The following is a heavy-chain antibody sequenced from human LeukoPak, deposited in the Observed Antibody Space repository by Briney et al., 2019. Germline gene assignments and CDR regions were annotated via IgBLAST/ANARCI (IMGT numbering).Heavy chain of an antibody. D-gene: IGHD1-26*01. CDR2: INAGNGNT. J-gene: IGHJ3*02. Sequence: ASVKVSCKASGYTFTSYAMHWVRQAPGQRLEWMGWINAGNGNTKYSQKFQGRVTMTRNTSISTAYMELSSLRSEDTAVYYCARGLDSSGSFRPYDAFDIWGQGTMVTVSS. V-gene: IGHV1-3*01. CDR3: ARGLDSSGSFRPYDAFDI. CDR1: GYTFTSYA.